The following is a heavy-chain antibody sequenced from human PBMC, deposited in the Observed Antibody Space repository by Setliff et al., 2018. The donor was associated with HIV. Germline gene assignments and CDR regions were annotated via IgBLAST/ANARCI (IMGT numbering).Heavy chain of an antibody. Sequence: SLRLSCEASGFSVTDTYMGWVRQAPGKGLEWVTLMYKGGKTYYADFVKGRFTIARDDSKNTVYLQMNSLRAEDTAVYYCARETRPGLTRSGFDYWGQGTLVTVSS. V-gene: IGHV3-53*01. CDR1: GFSVTDTY. CDR2: MYKGGKT. D-gene: IGHD1-1*01. CDR3: ARETRPGLTRSGFDY. J-gene: IGHJ4*02.